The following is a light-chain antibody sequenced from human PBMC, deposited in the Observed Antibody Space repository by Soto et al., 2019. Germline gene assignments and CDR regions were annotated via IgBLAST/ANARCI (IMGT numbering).Light chain of an antibody. CDR3: QQYGVSQGP. V-gene: IGKV3D-15*01. Sequence: EIVMTQSPATLSVSPGERATLSCRASQSVNIYLAWYQQKPGQAPRLLIFGASSRATGIPARFSGSGSGTEFNLTISSLQSEDFAVYYCQQYGVSQGPFGGGTKVDIK. CDR1: QSVNIY. J-gene: IGKJ4*01. CDR2: GAS.